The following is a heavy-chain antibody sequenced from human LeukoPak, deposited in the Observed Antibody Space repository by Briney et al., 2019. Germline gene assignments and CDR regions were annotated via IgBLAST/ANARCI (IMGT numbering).Heavy chain of an antibody. Sequence: PGGSLRLSCAASGFTFSSYWMHWVRQAPGKGLVWVSRINSDGSSTSYADSVKGRFTISRDNAKNTLYLQMNSLRAEDTAVYYCARRTVTTWGVDYWGQGTLVTVSS. CDR2: INSDGSST. D-gene: IGHD4-11*01. J-gene: IGHJ4*02. CDR3: ARRTVTTWGVDY. CDR1: GFTFSSYW. V-gene: IGHV3-74*01.